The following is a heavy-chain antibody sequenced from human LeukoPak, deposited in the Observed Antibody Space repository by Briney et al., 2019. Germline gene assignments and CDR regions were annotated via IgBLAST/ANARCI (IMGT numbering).Heavy chain of an antibody. J-gene: IGHJ6*03. CDR1: DFSFETYW. V-gene: IGHV3-7*01. D-gene: IGHD5-24*01. Sequence: PGGSLRLSCVALDFSFETYWMSWVRQAPGKGPQWVANINEDGTEKHYVGSVRGRFTISRDNAESSLHLQMNGLRPDDLGVYYCARGETMDVWGKGTMVTASS. CDR3: ARGETMDV. CDR2: INEDGTEK.